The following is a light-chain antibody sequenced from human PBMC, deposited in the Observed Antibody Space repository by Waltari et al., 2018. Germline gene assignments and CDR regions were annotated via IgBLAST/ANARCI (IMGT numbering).Light chain of an antibody. CDR1: SSNIGSNY. V-gene: IGLV1-47*01. Sequence: QPVLIQPPSASGTPGQRATISCSGSSSNIGSNYVLWYQQVPGTPPKLLMSRDIWRPSGVPDRFSGSKSGTSASLAISGVRSEDEADYHCAAWDDVLSGVVFGGGTKLIVL. CDR2: RDI. CDR3: AAWDDVLSGVV. J-gene: IGLJ2*01.